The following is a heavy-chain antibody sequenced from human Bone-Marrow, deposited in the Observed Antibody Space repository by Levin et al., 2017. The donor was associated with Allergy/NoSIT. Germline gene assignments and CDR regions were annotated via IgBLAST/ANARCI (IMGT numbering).Heavy chain of an antibody. J-gene: IGHJ3*02. V-gene: IGHV3-23*01. CDR3: ARDTYYYDSSGYYWSAFDI. D-gene: IGHD3-22*01. Sequence: PGGSLRLSCAASGFTFSSYAMSWDRQAPGKGLEWVSAISGSGGSTYYADSVKGRFTISRDNSKNTLYLQMNSLRAEDTAVYYCARDTYYYDSSGYYWSAFDIWGQGTMVTVSS. CDR1: GFTFSSYA. CDR2: ISGSGGST.